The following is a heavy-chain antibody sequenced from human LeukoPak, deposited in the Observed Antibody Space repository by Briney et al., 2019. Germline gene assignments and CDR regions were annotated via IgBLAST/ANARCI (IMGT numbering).Heavy chain of an antibody. Sequence: PGGSLRLSCAASGFTFNSYGMHWVRQVPGKGLEWVAIISYDGTNKYYADSVKGRFTISRDSSKNTLYLQMNSLRPADTAVYYCARARLSSASTVYRTVWGKGTTVTVSS. CDR2: ISYDGTNK. CDR3: ARARLSSASTVYRTV. V-gene: IGHV3-30*03. J-gene: IGHJ6*04. CDR1: GFTFNSYG. D-gene: IGHD6-6*01.